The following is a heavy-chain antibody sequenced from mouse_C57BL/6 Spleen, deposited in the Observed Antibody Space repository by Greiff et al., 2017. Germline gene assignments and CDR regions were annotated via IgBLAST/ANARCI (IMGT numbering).Heavy chain of an antibody. D-gene: IGHD1-1*01. CDR3: ARHLGSSYGGFAY. CDR2: IWSCGST. Sequence: QVQLQQSGPGLVQPSQSLSITCTVSGFSLTSSGVYWVRQSPGKGLVWLGVIWSCGSTDYNAAFISRLSTSTDNSKSQVFFNMNSLQADDTAIYNCARHLGSSYGGFAYWGQGTLVTFSA. V-gene: IGHV2-2*01. J-gene: IGHJ3*01. CDR1: GFSLTSSG.